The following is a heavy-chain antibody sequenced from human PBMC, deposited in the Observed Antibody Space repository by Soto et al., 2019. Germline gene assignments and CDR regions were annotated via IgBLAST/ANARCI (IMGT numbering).Heavy chain of an antibody. CDR1: GFTFSNFA. J-gene: IGHJ4*02. CDR3: ASDPTIDPPLDY. Sequence: GSLRLSCAASGFTFSNFAMTWVRQAPGEGLEWVSSISGTDDYTYYADSVKGRFTISRDNALNTLFLQMNSLRAEDTAVYYCASDPTIDPPLDYWGQGTLVTVSS. V-gene: IGHV3-23*01. CDR2: ISGTDDYT. D-gene: IGHD1-26*01.